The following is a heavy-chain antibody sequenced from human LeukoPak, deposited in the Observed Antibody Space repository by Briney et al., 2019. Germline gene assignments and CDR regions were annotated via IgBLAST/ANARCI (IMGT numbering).Heavy chain of an antibody. CDR2: IKSKTDGGTT. J-gene: IGHJ4*02. Sequence: PGGSLRINCATSAFTSSNARMNCARQAPGKGLEWVGRIKSKTDGGTTDYAAPVKGRFTISRHESKNTLYLQMNSLKTEHTAVKYCTTDYFGSGSYPIFDYWGQGTLVTVSS. CDR3: TTDYFGSGSYPIFDY. CDR1: AFTSSNAR. D-gene: IGHD3-10*01. V-gene: IGHV3-15*01.